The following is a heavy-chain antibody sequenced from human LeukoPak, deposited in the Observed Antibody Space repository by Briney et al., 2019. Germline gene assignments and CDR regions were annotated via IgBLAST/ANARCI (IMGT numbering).Heavy chain of an antibody. D-gene: IGHD3-10*01. J-gene: IGHJ5*02. V-gene: IGHV4-31*03. CDR3: ARGEIDYYGSYGIDP. Sequence: SETLSLTCTVSGGSISSGGYYWRWIRQHPGKGLEWIGYIYYSGSTYYNPSLKSRVTISVDTSKNQFSLKLSSVTAADTAVYYCARGEIDYYGSYGIDPWGQGTLVTVSS. CDR2: IYYSGST. CDR1: GGSISSGGYY.